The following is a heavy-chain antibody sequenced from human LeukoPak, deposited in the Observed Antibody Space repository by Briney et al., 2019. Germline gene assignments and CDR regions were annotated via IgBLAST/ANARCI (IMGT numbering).Heavy chain of an antibody. V-gene: IGHV1-46*04. CDR2: INPSGGGT. D-gene: IGHD3-10*01. CDR3: ARDKRTMVRGVIITGNWFDP. CDR1: GYTFTTYY. Sequence: ASVKVSCKASGYTFTTYYMHWVRQAPGQGLEWMGIINPSGGGTSYAQNLQGRVTMTRDVSTSTVYMELSRLRSDDTAVYYCARDKRTMVRGVIITGNWFDPWGQGTLVTVSS. J-gene: IGHJ5*02.